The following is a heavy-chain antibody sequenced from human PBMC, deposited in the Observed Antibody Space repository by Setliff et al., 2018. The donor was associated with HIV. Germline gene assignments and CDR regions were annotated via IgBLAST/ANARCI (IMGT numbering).Heavy chain of an antibody. Sequence: ASVKVSCKAAGYTFSDYNIHWMRQAPGQAFEWMGWMHPNTGATSYAQKSQGRVSMTRDMSISTAYMELARLRSDDSAVYYCARIDPTAYHYHMDVWGKGTTVTVSS. J-gene: IGHJ6*03. CDR3: ARIDPTAYHYHMDV. D-gene: IGHD3-9*01. CDR2: MHPNTGAT. V-gene: IGHV1-2*02. CDR1: GYTFSDYN.